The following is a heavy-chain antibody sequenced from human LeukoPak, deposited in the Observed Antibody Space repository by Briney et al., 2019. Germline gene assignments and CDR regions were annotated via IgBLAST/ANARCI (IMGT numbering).Heavy chain of an antibody. Sequence: GGSLRLSCAASGFTVGTHYMNWVRQAPGKGLEWVSIIHSGATTYYADSVKGRFTISRDTSKNTVSLQMSSLRAEDTAVYFCARVGDHFHWNLDLWGRGTLVTVSS. CDR3: ARVGDHFHWNLDL. CDR1: GFTVGTHY. D-gene: IGHD3-3*02. V-gene: IGHV3-53*01. J-gene: IGHJ2*01. CDR2: IHSGATT.